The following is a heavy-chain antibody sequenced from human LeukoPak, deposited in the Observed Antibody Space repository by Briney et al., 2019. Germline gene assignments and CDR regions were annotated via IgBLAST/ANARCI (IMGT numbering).Heavy chain of an antibody. Sequence: SETLSLTCTASGDSINSLDLWSWVRQPPGKGLEWIGEMYLSGTTHSNPSVKSRVTISIDKSKDQFFLNLSSVTAADTAVYYCAGLVGRYSSGLYYYYFDYWGQGTLVTVSS. CDR3: AGLVGRYSSGLYYYYFDY. CDR1: GDSINSLDL. D-gene: IGHD3-22*01. V-gene: IGHV4-4*02. CDR2: MYLSGTT. J-gene: IGHJ4*02.